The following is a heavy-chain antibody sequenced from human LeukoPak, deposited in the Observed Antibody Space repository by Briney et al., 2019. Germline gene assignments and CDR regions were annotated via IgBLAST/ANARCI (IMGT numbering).Heavy chain of an antibody. J-gene: IGHJ4*02. Sequence: SGGSLRLPCAASGFTFSDYYMSWIRQAPGKGLEWVSYISSSGSTIYYADSVKGRFTISRDNAKNSLYLQMNSLRAEDTAVYYCARRGIDGYNRASYYFDYWGQGTLVTVSS. CDR3: ARRGIDGYNRASYYFDY. CDR2: ISSSGSTI. D-gene: IGHD5-24*01. CDR1: GFTFSDYY. V-gene: IGHV3-11*01.